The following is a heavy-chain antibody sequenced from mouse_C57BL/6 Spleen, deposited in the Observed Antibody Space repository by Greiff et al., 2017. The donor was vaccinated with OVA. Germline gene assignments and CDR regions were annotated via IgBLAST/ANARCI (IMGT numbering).Heavy chain of an antibody. CDR3: AREDGYRFAY. CDR2: IYPGSGNT. CDR1: GYTFTDYY. Sequence: QVQLKQSGAELVRPGASVKLSCKASGYTFTDYYINWVKQRPGQGLEWIARIYPGSGNTYYNEKFKGKATLTAEKSSSTAYMQLSSLTSEDSAVYFCAREDGYRFAYWGQGTLVTVSA. J-gene: IGHJ3*01. V-gene: IGHV1-76*01. D-gene: IGHD2-3*01.